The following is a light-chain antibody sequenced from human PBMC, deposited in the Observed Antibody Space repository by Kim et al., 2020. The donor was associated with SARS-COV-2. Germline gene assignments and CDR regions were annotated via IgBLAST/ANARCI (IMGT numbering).Light chain of an antibody. CDR2: STN. CDR1: SGAVSTSYY. Sequence: GGTVTLTCGLSSGAVSTSYYPGWYQQTPGQAPRTLIYSTNTRSSGVPGRFSGSIHGNKAALTITGAHADDESDYYCVLYMGSGIWVFGGGTQLTVL. CDR3: VLYMGSGIWV. J-gene: IGLJ3*02. V-gene: IGLV8-61*01.